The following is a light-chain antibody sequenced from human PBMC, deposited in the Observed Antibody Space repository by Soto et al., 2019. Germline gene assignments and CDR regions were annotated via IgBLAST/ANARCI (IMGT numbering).Light chain of an antibody. CDR3: LQTFSTPWT. CDR1: QTSTVF. V-gene: IGKV1-39*01. CDR2: SAS. Sequence: DIQMTQSPSPLSASVGDSVTITCRASQTSTVFLSWYQQRPGEAPKLLIYSASTLHSGVPSRFSGSGSGTYFSLTISNLQPEDFATYYCLQTFSTPWTFGQGTKV. J-gene: IGKJ1*01.